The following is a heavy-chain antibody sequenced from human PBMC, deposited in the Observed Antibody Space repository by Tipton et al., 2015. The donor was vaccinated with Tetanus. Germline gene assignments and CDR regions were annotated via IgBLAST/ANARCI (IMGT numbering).Heavy chain of an antibody. J-gene: IGHJ4*02. V-gene: IGHV3-33*01. CDR1: GFIFSSYG. D-gene: IGHD2-15*01. CDR3: AREGDGSGESCFSGDFDN. Sequence: SLRLSCAASGFIFSSYGIHRVRQAPGKGLEWVAVSWYDGTDKYYADSVKGRFTISRDNSKNTLYLQMNSLRAEDTAVYYCAREGDGSGESCFSGDFDNWGQGTQVTVSS. CDR2: SWYDGTDK.